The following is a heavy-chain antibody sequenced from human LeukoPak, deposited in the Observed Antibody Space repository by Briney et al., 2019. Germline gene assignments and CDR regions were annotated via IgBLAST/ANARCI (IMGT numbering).Heavy chain of an antibody. V-gene: IGHV4-39*01. CDR1: GGSISGSNYY. J-gene: IGHJ5*02. D-gene: IGHD2-2*01. Sequence: PSETLSLTCTVSGGSISGSNYYWGWIRQPPGKGLEWIGSFYYSGSTYYNPSLKSRVTISVDTSKKQFSLKLSSVTAADTAVYYCARPHCSSTSCYSPGYNWFDPWGQGTLVTVSS. CDR3: ARPHCSSTSCYSPGYNWFDP. CDR2: FYYSGST.